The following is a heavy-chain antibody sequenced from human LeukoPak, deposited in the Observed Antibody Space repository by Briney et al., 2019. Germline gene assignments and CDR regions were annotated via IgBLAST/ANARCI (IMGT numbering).Heavy chain of an antibody. V-gene: IGHV2-5*01. D-gene: IGHD2-2*01. Sequence: SGPTLVKPTQTLTLTCTFSGFSLSTSGVGVGWIRQPPGKALEWLALIYWNDDKRYSPSLKSRLTITKDTSKNQVVLTMTNMDPVDTATYYCARMPYQLAAFDYWGQGTLVTVSS. CDR2: IYWNDDK. CDR3: ARMPYQLAAFDY. CDR1: GFSLSTSGVG. J-gene: IGHJ4*02.